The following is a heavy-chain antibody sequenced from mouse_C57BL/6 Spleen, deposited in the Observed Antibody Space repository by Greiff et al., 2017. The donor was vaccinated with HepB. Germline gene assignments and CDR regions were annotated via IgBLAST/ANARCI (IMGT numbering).Heavy chain of an antibody. CDR3: ARDYGSSSYFDY. J-gene: IGHJ2*01. V-gene: IGHV3-6*01. CDR2: ISYDGSN. CDR1: GYSITSGYY. D-gene: IGHD1-1*01. Sequence: EVKLQESGPGLVKPSQSLSLTCSVTGYSITSGYYWNWIRQFPGNKLEWMGYISYDGSNNYNPSLKNRISLTRDTSKNQFFLKLNSVTTEDTATYYCARDYGSSSYFDYWGQGTTLTVSS.